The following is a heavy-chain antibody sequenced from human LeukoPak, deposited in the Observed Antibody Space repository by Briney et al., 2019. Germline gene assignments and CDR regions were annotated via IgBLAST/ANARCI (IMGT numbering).Heavy chain of an antibody. CDR3: ASVEIPATGAFDY. Sequence: PSETLSLTCTVSGASVTNYHWSWVRQPAGKGLEWIGRLMTSGYTDYNPSLKSRVTISVDKSMNQFSLRLTSVTPADTAVYYCASVEIPATGAFDYRGQGTLVTVSS. D-gene: IGHD1-14*01. V-gene: IGHV4-4*07. J-gene: IGHJ4*02. CDR1: GASVTNYH. CDR2: LMTSGYT.